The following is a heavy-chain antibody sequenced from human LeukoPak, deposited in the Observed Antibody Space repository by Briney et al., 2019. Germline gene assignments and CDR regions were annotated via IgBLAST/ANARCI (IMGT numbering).Heavy chain of an antibody. CDR1: GGSISNYH. V-gene: IGHV4-4*07. CDR2: IHTSGSA. CDR3: ARRDISSGWSFDY. D-gene: IGHD6-19*01. Sequence: SETLSLTCTVSGGSISNYHWSWIRQPAGKGLEWIGQIHTSGSANYNPPLKSRVTMSIDTPENQLSLTIRSVTAADTAVYYCARRDISSGWSFDYWGQGTLVTVSS. J-gene: IGHJ4*02.